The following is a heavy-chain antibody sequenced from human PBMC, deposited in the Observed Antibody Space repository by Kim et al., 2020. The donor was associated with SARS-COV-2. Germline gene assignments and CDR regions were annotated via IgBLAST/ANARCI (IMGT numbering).Heavy chain of an antibody. V-gene: IGHV3-33*05. Sequence: GGSLRLSCAASGFTFSSYGMHWVRQAPGKGLEWVAVISYDGSNKYYADSVKGRFTISRDNSKNTLYLQMNSLRAEDTAVYYCARDQWGNDYGGNCWFDPWGQVTLVTVSS. CDR3: ARDQWGNDYGGNCWFDP. CDR2: ISYDGSNK. CDR1: GFTFSSYG. D-gene: IGHD4-17*01. J-gene: IGHJ5*02.